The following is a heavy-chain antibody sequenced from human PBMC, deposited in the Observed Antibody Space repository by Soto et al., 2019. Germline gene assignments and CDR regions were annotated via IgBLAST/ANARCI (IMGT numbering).Heavy chain of an antibody. V-gene: IGHV1-46*01. D-gene: IGHD5-18*01. Sequence: QVHLVQSGAEVKKPGASVKVSCKASGYTFTNYYIHWVRQAPGQGLEWLGIIRPSGCRTEYAQRFQGRVTMTRDTSTSTVYMELTSLTSEDTAVYYCAREPNESYYFDYWGQGTLVTVSS. CDR1: GYTFTNYY. CDR3: AREPNESYYFDY. J-gene: IGHJ4*02. CDR2: IRPSGCRT.